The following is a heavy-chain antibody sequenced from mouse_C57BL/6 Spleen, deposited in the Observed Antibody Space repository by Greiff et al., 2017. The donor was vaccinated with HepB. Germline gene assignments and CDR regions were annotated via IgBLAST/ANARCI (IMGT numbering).Heavy chain of an antibody. CDR2: IYPRSGNT. CDR1: GYTFTSYG. J-gene: IGHJ2*01. CDR3: ARSGDPGSFDY. Sequence: VQLQQSGAELARPGASVKLSCKASGYTFTSYGISWVKQRTGQGLEWIGEIYPRSGNTYYNEKFKGKATMTADKSSSTAYMELRSLTSEDSAVYFCARSGDPGSFDYWGQGTTLTVSS. D-gene: IGHD1-2*01. V-gene: IGHV1-81*01.